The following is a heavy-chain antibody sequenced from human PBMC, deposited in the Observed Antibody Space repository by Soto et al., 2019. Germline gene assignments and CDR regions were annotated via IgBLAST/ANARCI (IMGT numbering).Heavy chain of an antibody. CDR2: IDPSDSYT. CDR3: ARHEGGLKNWFDP. CDR1: GYSFTVYW. Sequence: GESLKISCKGSGYSFTVYWISWVRQMPGKGLEWMGRIDPSDSYTNYSPSFQGHVTISADKSISTAYLQWSSLKASDTAMYYCARHEGGLKNWFDPWGQGTLVTV. J-gene: IGHJ5*02. V-gene: IGHV5-10-1*01. D-gene: IGHD3-16*01.